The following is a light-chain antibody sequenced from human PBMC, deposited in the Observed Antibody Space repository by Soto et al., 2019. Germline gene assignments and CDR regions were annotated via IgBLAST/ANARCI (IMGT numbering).Light chain of an antibody. CDR1: QSLSSN. Sequence: VMTQSPATLSVSPGDTATLSCRASQSLSSNLGWYQQKPGQAPRLLIFGASTRATGIPARFSGSGSGTEFSLTISSLQSEDFAVYFCQQYNDWPLTFGQGTKVEIQ. V-gene: IGKV3-15*01. CDR3: QQYNDWPLT. CDR2: GAS. J-gene: IGKJ1*01.